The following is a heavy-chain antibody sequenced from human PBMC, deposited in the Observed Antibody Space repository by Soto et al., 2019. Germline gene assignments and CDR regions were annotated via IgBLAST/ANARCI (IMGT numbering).Heavy chain of an antibody. J-gene: IGHJ4*02. CDR3: ATRMTTAPY. CDR2: IYSGGGT. D-gene: IGHD4-17*01. Sequence: EVRLVQSGGGLVQPGGSLRLSCAASLFIVSDNYMSWVRQAPGKGLEWVSLIYSGGGTDYAESVKGRFTISRDNSKNTLYLQMNSLQAEDTGIYYCATRMTTAPYWGKGTVVTVSS. V-gene: IGHV3-66*01. CDR1: LFIVSDNY.